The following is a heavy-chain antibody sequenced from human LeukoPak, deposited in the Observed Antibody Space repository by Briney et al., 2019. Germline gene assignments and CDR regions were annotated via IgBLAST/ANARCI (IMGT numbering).Heavy chain of an antibody. CDR2: ISSSSSYI. V-gene: IGHV3-21*04. CDR3: AKDYYSAYVGGYFDY. CDR1: GFTFSSYS. D-gene: IGHD5-12*01. Sequence: GGSLRLSCAASGFTFSSYSMNWVRQAPGKGLEWVSSISSSSSYIYYADSVKGRFTISRDNAKNSLYLQMNTLRTEDTALYYCAKDYYSAYVGGYFDYWGQGTLVTVSS. J-gene: IGHJ4*02.